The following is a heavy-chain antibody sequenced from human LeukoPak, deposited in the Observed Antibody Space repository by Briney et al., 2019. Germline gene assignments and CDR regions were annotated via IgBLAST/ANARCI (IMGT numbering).Heavy chain of an antibody. Sequence: SETLSLTCTVSGGSISSSSYYWGWIRQPPGKGLEWIGSIYYSGSTYYNPSLKSRVTISVDTSKNQFSLKPSSVTAADTAVYYCAREGTSIAAAGNWFDPWGQGTLVTVSS. D-gene: IGHD6-13*01. CDR1: GGSISSSSYY. J-gene: IGHJ5*02. CDR2: IYYSGST. V-gene: IGHV4-39*07. CDR3: AREGTSIAAAGNWFDP.